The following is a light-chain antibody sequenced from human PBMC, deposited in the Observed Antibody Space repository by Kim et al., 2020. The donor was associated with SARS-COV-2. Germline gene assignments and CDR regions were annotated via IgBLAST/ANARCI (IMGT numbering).Light chain of an antibody. CDR1: SSGVGAYNF. Sequence: GQSITISCTGTSSGVGAYNFVSWYQQQPGKAPKLMISDVSNRPSGVSNRFSGSKSGNTASLTISGLQAEDEDDYYCSSYTSSSALVFGGGTQLTVL. V-gene: IGLV2-14*03. CDR3: SSYTSSSALV. CDR2: DVS. J-gene: IGLJ3*02.